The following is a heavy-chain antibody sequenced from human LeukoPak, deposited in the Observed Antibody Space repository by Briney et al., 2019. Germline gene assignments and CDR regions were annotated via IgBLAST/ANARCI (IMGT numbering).Heavy chain of an antibody. J-gene: IGHJ4*02. CDR1: GGTFSSYA. CDR2: IIPIFGTA. CDR3: AREIRPGIALW. V-gene: IGHV1-69*05. Sequence: ASVKVSCKASGGTFSSYAISWVRQAPGQGLEWMGRIIPIFGTANYAQKLQGRVTITTDESTSTAYMELSSLRSEDTAVYYCAREIRPGIALWWGQGTLVTVSS. D-gene: IGHD6-13*01.